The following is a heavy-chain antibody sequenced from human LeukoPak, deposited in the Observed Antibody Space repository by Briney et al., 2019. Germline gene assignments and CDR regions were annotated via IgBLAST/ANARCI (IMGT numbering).Heavy chain of an antibody. Sequence: PGGSLRLSCGASGFTFSNYEMKWARQAPGKGLEWLSDISSSATTIYYADSVKGRFTVSRDNAKNSLYLQMTSLRAEDTAVYYFARAAGTMNYWGQGTLVTVSS. J-gene: IGHJ4*02. CDR2: ISSSATTI. D-gene: IGHD1-7*01. V-gene: IGHV3-48*03. CDR1: GFTFSNYE. CDR3: ARAAGTMNY.